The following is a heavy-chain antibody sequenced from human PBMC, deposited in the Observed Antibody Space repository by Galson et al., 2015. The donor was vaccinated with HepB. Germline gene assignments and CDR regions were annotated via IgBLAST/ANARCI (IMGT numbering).Heavy chain of an antibody. J-gene: IGHJ6*02. V-gene: IGHV6-1*01. D-gene: IGHD3-10*01. CDR2: TYYRSKWYN. CDR1: GDSVSSNSAA. CDR3: ARGSGRYAMDV. Sequence: CAISGDSVSSNSAAWNCIRHSPSRGLEWLGRTYYRSKWYNDYAVSVRSRITINPDTSKNQFSLQLRTVTPDDKAVYYCARGSGRYAMDVWGQGTTVTVSS.